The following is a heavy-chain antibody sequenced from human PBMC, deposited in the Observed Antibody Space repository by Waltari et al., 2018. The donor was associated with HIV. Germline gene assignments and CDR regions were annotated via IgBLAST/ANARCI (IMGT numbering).Heavy chain of an antibody. CDR2: ISCNGMAV. D-gene: IGHD3-10*01. CDR1: GFALRGCY. J-gene: IGHJ4*02. Sequence: QVHLVESGGGLVTPGGSLRLSCYVSGFALRGCYLSWIRQAPGQGLEWIAYISCNGMAVYYADSVKGRFTVSRDNADNKLHLQLTNLRAEDTALYYCARDYFGAGTSWFFDYWGQGALVIVSP. CDR3: ARDYFGAGTSWFFDY. V-gene: IGHV3-11*01.